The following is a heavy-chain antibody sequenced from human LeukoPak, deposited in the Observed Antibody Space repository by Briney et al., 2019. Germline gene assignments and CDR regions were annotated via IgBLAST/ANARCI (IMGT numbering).Heavy chain of an antibody. Sequence: ASVKVSCKASGYTFTSYGISWVRQSPGQGLEWMGWISAYNGNTNYAQKFQGRVTMTTDTSTSTAYMELRSLRSDDTAVYYCARQSLTVTKDYFDYWGQGTPVTVSS. CDR1: GYTFTSYG. CDR2: ISAYNGNT. D-gene: IGHD4-17*01. V-gene: IGHV1-18*01. CDR3: ARQSLTVTKDYFDY. J-gene: IGHJ4*02.